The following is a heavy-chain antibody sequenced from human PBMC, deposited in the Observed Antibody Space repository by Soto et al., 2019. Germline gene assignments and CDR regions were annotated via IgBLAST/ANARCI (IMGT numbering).Heavy chain of an antibody. CDR2: ISWNSGSI. D-gene: IGHD3-10*01. J-gene: IGHJ6*03. CDR3: AKLPGGYGSGSYLSYYYMDV. Sequence: GGSLRLSCASSGFPFDDYAMHWVRQAPGKGLEWVSGISWNSGSIGYADSVKGRFTISRDNAKNSLYLQMNSLRAEDTALYYCAKLPGGYGSGSYLSYYYMDVWGKGTTVTVSS. CDR1: GFPFDDYA. V-gene: IGHV3-9*01.